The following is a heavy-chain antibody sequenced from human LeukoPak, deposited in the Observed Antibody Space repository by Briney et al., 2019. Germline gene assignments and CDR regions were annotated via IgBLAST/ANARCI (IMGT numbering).Heavy chain of an antibody. CDR3: ARDPDYSKSFDY. V-gene: IGHV3-7*01. D-gene: IGHD4-11*01. CDR1: GFTFSSYW. Sequence: PGGSLRLSCAASGFTFSSYWMSWVRQAPGKGLEWVADIKQDGSEKYYVDSVKGRFTISTDNAKNSLYLQMNSLRAEDTAVYYCARDPDYSKSFDYWGRGTLVTVSS. J-gene: IGHJ4*02. CDR2: IKQDGSEK.